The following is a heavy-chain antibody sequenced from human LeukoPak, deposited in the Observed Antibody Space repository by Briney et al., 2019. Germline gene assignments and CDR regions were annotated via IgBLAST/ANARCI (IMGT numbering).Heavy chain of an antibody. D-gene: IGHD6-13*01. J-gene: IGHJ6*03. CDR1: GFTFSSYG. CDR3: ARVAAAGIYYYYYMDV. V-gene: IGHV3-7*01. Sequence: GGSLRLSCTASGFTFSSYGMSWVRQAPGKGLEWLANIKQDGSEKYYVDSVKGRFTISRDNAKNSLYLQMNSLRAEDTAVYYCARVAAAGIYYYYYMDVWGKGTTVTVSS. CDR2: IKQDGSEK.